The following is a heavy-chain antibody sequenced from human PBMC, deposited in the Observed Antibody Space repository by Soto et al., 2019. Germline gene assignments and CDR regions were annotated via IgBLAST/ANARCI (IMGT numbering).Heavy chain of an antibody. CDR2: INHSGST. Sequence: SETLSLTCAVYGGSFSGYYWSWIRQPPGKGLEWIGEINHSGSTNYNPSLKSRVTISVDTSKNQFSLKLSSVTAADTAVYYCARGSGRRGYSYMSGYNWFGPWGQGTLVTVSS. J-gene: IGHJ5*02. V-gene: IGHV4-34*01. D-gene: IGHD5-18*01. CDR1: GGSFSGYY. CDR3: ARGSGRRGYSYMSGYNWFGP.